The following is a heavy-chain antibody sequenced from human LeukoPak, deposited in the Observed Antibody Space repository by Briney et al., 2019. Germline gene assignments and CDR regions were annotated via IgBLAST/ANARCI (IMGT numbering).Heavy chain of an antibody. D-gene: IGHD5-12*01. J-gene: IGHJ4*02. V-gene: IGHV3-48*01. Sequence: GGSLRLSCAASGFTFSSYSMNWVRQAPGKGLEWVSYISSSSSTIYYADSVKGRFTISRDNAKNSLYLQMNSLRVEDTAVYYCARGYSGYDYLIDYWGQGTLVTVSS. CDR2: ISSSSSTI. CDR1: GFTFSSYS. CDR3: ARGYSGYDYLIDY.